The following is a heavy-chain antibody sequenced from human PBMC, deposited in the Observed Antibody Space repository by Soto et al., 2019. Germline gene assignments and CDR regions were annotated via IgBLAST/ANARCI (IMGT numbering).Heavy chain of an antibody. CDR1: GYTFTSYG. CDR3: ARGISREWLLSFYYYYYMDV. Sequence: GASVKVSCKASGYTFTSYGISWVRQAPGQGLEWMGWISAYNGNTNYAQKLQGRVTMTTDTSTSTAYMELRSLRSEDTAVYYCARGISREWLLSFYYYYYMDVWGKGTTVTVSS. CDR2: ISAYNGNT. V-gene: IGHV1-18*01. J-gene: IGHJ6*03. D-gene: IGHD3-3*01.